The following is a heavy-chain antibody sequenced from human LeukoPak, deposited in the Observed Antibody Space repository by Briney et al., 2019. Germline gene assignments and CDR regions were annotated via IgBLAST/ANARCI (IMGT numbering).Heavy chain of an antibody. CDR3: ARGSGCSSTSCPYYYMDF. J-gene: IGHJ6*03. D-gene: IGHD2-2*01. Sequence: ASVKLSYKASGYTFTGYYMHWVRQAPGQGLEWMGWINPNSGGTNYAQKFQGRVTMTRDTSISTAYVELSGLRSDDTAVYYCARGSGCSSTSCPYYYMDFWLKGTTVTVSS. V-gene: IGHV1-2*02. CDR1: GYTFTGYY. CDR2: INPNSGGT.